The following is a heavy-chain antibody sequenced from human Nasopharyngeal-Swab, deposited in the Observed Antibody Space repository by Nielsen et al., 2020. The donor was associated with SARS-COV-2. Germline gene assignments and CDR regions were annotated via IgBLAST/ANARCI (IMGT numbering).Heavy chain of an antibody. CDR1: GFTFDDYA. V-gene: IGHV3-9*01. J-gene: IGHJ2*01. Sequence: SLKISCAASGFTFDDYAMHWVRQAPGKGLEWVSGISWNSGSIGYADSVKGRFTISRHNSKNTLYLQMNSLRAEDTAVYYCARGPYWYFDLWARGTLVTVSS. CDR3: ARGPYWYFDL. CDR2: ISWNSGSI.